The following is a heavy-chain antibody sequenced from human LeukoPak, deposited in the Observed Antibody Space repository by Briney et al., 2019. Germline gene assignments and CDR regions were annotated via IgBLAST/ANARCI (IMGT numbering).Heavy chain of an antibody. J-gene: IGHJ4*02. V-gene: IGHV3-30-3*01. CDR3: ARGGPTVTTPIDY. CDR1: GFTFSSYA. CDR2: ISYDGSNK. D-gene: IGHD4-17*01. Sequence: PGGSLRLSCAASGFTFSSYAMHWVRQAPGKGLEWVAVISYDGSNKYYADSVKGRFTISRDNSKNTLYLQMNSLRAEDTAVYYCARGGPTVTTPIDYGGQGTLVTVSS.